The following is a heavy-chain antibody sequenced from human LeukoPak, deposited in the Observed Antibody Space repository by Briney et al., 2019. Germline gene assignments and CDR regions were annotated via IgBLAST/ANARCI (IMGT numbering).Heavy chain of an antibody. D-gene: IGHD3-10*01. CDR1: TYIFNKYY. J-gene: IGHJ3*02. V-gene: IGHV1-46*02. Sequence: ASVKVSCKASTYIFNKYYIHWVRQAPGRGLEWMGIINPTSGRTSYTQNFQARVTMTRDMSTNTMYMDLSSLKSEDTAVYYCASGGEFRGSAFDIWGQGTTVIVSS. CDR2: INPTSGRT. CDR3: ASGGEFRGSAFDI.